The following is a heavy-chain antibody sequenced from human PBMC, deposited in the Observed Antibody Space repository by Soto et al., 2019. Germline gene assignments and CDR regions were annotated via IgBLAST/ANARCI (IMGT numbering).Heavy chain of an antibody. CDR2: ITPDNGNT. V-gene: IGHV1-3*01. J-gene: IGHJ4*02. Sequence: ASVKVSCKASGYTFNTYTIHWVRQAPGQSLEWMGWITPDNGNTYFSQKFQGRVTVTRDTSASTAYLELSSLTSEDTAVYYCAREPRHAVYFDYWGLGSLVTVS. CDR3: AREPRHAVYFDY. CDR1: GYTFNTYT.